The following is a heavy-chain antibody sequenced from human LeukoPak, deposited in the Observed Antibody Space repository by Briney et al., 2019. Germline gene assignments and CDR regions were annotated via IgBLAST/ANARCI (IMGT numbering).Heavy chain of an antibody. Sequence: PSETLSLTCAVYGGSFSGYYWSWIRQPPGKGLEWIGEINHSGSTNYNPSLKSRVTISVDTSKNQFSLKLSSVTAADTAVYYCASEGAEDAFDIWGQGTMVTVSS. CDR1: GGSFSGYY. CDR3: ASEGAEDAFDI. CDR2: INHSGST. J-gene: IGHJ3*02. D-gene: IGHD1-26*01. V-gene: IGHV4-34*01.